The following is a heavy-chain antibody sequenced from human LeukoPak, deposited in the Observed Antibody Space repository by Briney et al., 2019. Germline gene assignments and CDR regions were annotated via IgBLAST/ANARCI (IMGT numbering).Heavy chain of an antibody. J-gene: IGHJ4*02. CDR1: GFTFSSYW. CDR3: ARLYDGSAYHADHFDY. D-gene: IGHD3-22*01. CDR2: IKQDGSEK. Sequence: GGSLRLSCAASGFTFSSYWMSWVRQTPGKGLEWVVNIKQDGSEKYYVDSVKGRFTISRDNAKNSLYLQMNSLRAEDTAVYYCARLYDGSAYHADHFDYWGQGTLVIVSS. V-gene: IGHV3-7*01.